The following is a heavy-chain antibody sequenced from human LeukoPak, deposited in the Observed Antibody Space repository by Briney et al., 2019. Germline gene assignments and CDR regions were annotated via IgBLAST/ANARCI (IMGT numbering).Heavy chain of an antibody. CDR1: GGSFSGSY. CDR2: IHSSGTT. CDR3: ARGGASSEWFDP. D-gene: IGHD6-25*01. J-gene: IGHJ5*02. V-gene: IGHV4-59*01. Sequence: SETLSLTCAVYGGSFSGSYWSWIRQPPGKGLEWIAFIHSSGTTNYNPSLKSRVSISVDTSNNQFSLNVNSVTSADTAVYYCARGGASSEWFDPWGQGTLVTISS.